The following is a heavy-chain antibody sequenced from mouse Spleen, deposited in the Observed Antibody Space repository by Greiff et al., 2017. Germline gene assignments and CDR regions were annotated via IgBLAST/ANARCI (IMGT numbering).Heavy chain of an antibody. CDR2: ISSGGGNT. D-gene: IGHD1-1*02. CDR3: ARAYYEYFDY. J-gene: IGHJ2*01. Sequence: EVKLVESGGGLVKPGGSLKLSCAASGFTFSSYTMSWVRQTPAKRLEWVATISSGGGNTYYPDSVKGRFTISRDNARNTLYLQMSSLRSEDTAMYYCARAYYEYFDYWGQGTTLTVSS. CDR1: GFTFSSYT. V-gene: IGHV5-9*04.